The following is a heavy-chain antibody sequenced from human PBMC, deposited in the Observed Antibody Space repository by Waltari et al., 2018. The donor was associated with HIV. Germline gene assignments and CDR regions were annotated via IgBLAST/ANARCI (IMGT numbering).Heavy chain of an antibody. J-gene: IGHJ4*02. Sequence: QVQLVQSGAEVKKPGASVTISCKASGYNFTSYVIHWWRQAPGQRLEWMAWVNPDNGNTKYSRILQGRVTVTRDTFTNTAYMALSSLRSGETAIYYCVRGPTCSGGTCYSFFDYWGQGTVVSVSS. V-gene: IGHV1-3*01. CDR3: VRGPTCSGGTCYSFFDY. CDR1: GYNFTSYV. D-gene: IGHD2-15*01. CDR2: VNPDNGNT.